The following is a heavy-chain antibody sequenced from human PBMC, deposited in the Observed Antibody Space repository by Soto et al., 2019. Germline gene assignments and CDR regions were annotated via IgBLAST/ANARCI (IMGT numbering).Heavy chain of an antibody. CDR2: IYPGDSDT. Sequence: REALKISFKCSGYSFTSYWLGWGRQIPGKGLEWMGIIYPGDSDTRYSPSFQGQVTISADKSLSTAYLQWSSLKASDTAMYYCARHPLDTAGYYYYGMDVWGQGTTVTVSS. CDR1: GYSFTSYW. J-gene: IGHJ6*02. D-gene: IGHD5-18*01. V-gene: IGHV5-51*01. CDR3: ARHPLDTAGYYYYGMDV.